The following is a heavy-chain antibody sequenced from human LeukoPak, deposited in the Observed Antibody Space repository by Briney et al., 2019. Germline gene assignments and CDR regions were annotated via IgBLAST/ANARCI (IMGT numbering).Heavy chain of an antibody. D-gene: IGHD3-22*01. J-gene: IGHJ4*02. CDR2: IKHDGDEK. CDR1: GFTFSAFW. V-gene: IGHV3-7*01. CDR3: ARDPYYDSGGYKRVFDY. Sequence: GGSLRLSCAASGFTFSAFWMSWVRQAPGKGLEWVANIKHDGDEKFYVDSVKGRFTISRDNAKSSLYLQMNSLRAEDTAVYYCARDPYYDSGGYKRVFDYWGQGTLVTVSS.